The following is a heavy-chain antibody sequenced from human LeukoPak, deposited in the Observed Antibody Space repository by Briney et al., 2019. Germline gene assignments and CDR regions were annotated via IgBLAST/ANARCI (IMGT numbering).Heavy chain of an antibody. CDR3: ARASDPWLQLT. CDR2: IKQDGSEK. CDR1: GFTFSNYW. V-gene: IGHV3-7*05. D-gene: IGHD5-24*01. J-gene: IGHJ5*02. Sequence: PGGSLRLSCAASGFTFSNYWMICVRQAPGKGLEWVGNIKQDGSEKRYADSVGGRFSISRDNAQTSLYLQMNSLRAEDTAVYYCARASDPWLQLTWGQGTLVTVSS.